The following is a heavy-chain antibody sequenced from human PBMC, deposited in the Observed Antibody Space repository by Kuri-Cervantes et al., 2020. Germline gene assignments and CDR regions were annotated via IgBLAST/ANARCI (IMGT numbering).Heavy chain of an antibody. CDR3: ASDTRYYDFWSGYSAMDV. CDR1: GYTFTSYG. Sequence: ASVKVSCKDSGYTFTSYGISWVRQAPGQGLEWMGWISAYNGDTNYAQKVQGRLTMTTDTSTSTAYMELRSLRSDDTAVYYCASDTRYYDFWSGYSAMDVWGKGTTVTVSS. D-gene: IGHD3-3*01. CDR2: ISAYNGDT. V-gene: IGHV1-18*01. J-gene: IGHJ6*03.